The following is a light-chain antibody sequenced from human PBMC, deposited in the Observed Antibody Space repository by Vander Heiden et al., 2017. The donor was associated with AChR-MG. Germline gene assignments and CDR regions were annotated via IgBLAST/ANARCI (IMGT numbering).Light chain of an antibody. Sequence: DIQMTQSTSSLSASVGDRVTITCRASQGIRNDVGRYQQKPGKAPKPLIFVASSLQSGVPSRFSGSGSGTELPLPISSLQPEDFASYYCLQDTPYPTTLTFGGGTKVEIK. V-gene: IGKV1-17*01. J-gene: IGKJ4*01. CDR1: QGIRND. CDR2: VAS. CDR3: LQDTPYPTTLT.